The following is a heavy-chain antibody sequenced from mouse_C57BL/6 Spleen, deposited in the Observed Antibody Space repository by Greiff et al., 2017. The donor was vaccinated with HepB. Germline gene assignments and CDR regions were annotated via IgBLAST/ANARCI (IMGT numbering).Heavy chain of an antibody. CDR1: GYTFTSYW. Sequence: QVQLQQPGAELVKPGASVKLSCKASGYTFTSYWMHWVKQRPGQGLEWIGMIHPNSGSNNYNEKFKSKATLTVDKSSSTAYMQLSSLTSEDSAVYYCAYDYDVGFDYWGQGTTLTVSS. D-gene: IGHD2-4*01. CDR2: IHPNSGSN. J-gene: IGHJ2*01. V-gene: IGHV1-64*01. CDR3: AYDYDVGFDY.